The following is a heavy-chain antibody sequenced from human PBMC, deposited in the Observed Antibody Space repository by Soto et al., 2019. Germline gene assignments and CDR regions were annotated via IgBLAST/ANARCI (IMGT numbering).Heavy chain of an antibody. J-gene: IGHJ4*02. CDR1: GFTFDDSA. CDR3: AKDLAVSSYYFDY. Sequence: GGSLRLSCAASGFTFDDSAMHWVRQATGKGLKRVSGISWNSGSIGYADSVKGRFTFSRDYAKNSLYLQMNSLRAEDTALYYCAKDLAVSSYYFDYWGKGTLVTVSS. V-gene: IGHV3-9*01. CDR2: ISWNSGSI. D-gene: IGHD3-16*02.